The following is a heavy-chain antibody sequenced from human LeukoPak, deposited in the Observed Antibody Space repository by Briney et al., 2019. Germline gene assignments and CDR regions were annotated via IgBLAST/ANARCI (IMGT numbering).Heavy chain of an antibody. J-gene: IGHJ4*02. CDR2: ISASGGST. Sequence: GGSLRLSCAASGFTFSSYAMSWVRQAPGKGLEWVSAISASGGSTYYADSVKGRFTISRDNSKNTLYLQMHSLRAEDAAVYFCAKAPVTSCRGAYCYPFDYWGQGTLVTVSS. CDR1: GFTFSSYA. D-gene: IGHD2-21*01. CDR3: AKAPVTSCRGAYCYPFDY. V-gene: IGHV3-23*01.